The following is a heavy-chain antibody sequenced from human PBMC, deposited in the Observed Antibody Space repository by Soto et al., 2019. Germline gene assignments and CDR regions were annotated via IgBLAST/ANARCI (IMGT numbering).Heavy chain of an antibody. CDR1: GGTFSSCA. CDR2: IIPIFGTA. D-gene: IGHD2-15*01. J-gene: IGHJ3*02. CDR3: ARGYCSGGSCRRHAFDI. Sequence: SVKVSCKASGGTFSSCAISWVRQAPGQGLEWMGGIIPIFGTANYAQKFQGRVTITADESTSTAYMELSSLRSEDTAVYYCARGYCSGGSCRRHAFDIWGQGTMVTVSS. V-gene: IGHV1-69*13.